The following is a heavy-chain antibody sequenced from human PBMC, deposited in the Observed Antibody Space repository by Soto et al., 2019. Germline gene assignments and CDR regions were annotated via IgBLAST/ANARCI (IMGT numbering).Heavy chain of an antibody. V-gene: IGHV1-24*01. Sequence: ASVKVSFKVGVYTLTELSMHWLRQAPLKGLEWMVGFDPEDGETIYAQMFQGRVTMTEDTSTEPAYMELSSLRSEDTAVYYCAKEYSSSCGPCFDYWAHGPLETDSS. CDR1: VYTLTELS. CDR3: AKEYSSSCGPCFDY. CDR2: FDPEDGET. J-gene: IGHJ4*01. D-gene: IGHD6-6*01.